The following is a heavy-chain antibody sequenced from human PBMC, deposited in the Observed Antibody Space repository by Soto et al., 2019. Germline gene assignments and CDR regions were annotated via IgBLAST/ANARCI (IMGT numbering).Heavy chain of an antibody. J-gene: IGHJ4*02. Sequence: ASVKVSCKASGYTFTRYGISSGRQAPGQGLEWMGWISGHNGNTNYAQKFQGRVTMTTDTSTSTADMELSGLKSDDTAVYYCATPTPLRGAMITNINFDLWGQGPPVTVSS. D-gene: IGHD3-10*01. CDR2: ISGHNGNT. V-gene: IGHV1-18*01. CDR1: GYTFTRYG. CDR3: ATPTPLRGAMITNINFDL.